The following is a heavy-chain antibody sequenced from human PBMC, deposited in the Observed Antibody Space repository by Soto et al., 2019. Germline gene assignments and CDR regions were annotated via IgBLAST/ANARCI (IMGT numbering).Heavy chain of an antibody. J-gene: IGHJ6*02. CDR1: GFPFSTYA. CDR2: ISGGGGST. CDR3: AKDYGYYDFWSGYSNYYYGMDV. D-gene: IGHD3-3*01. V-gene: IGHV3-23*01. Sequence: GGSLRLSCAASGFPFSTYAMSWVRQAPGKGLEWVSAISGGGGSTYYADSVRGRFTISRDNSKNTLYLQMNSLRAEDTAVYYCAKDYGYYDFWSGYSNYYYGMDVWGQGTTVTVSS.